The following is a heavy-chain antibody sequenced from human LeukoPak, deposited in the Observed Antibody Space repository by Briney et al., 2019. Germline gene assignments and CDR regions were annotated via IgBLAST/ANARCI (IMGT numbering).Heavy chain of an antibody. CDR3: AASKAAGNGGWFDP. CDR2: IYYSGST. Sequence: SETLSLTCTVSGGSISSYYWSWIRQPPGKGLEWIGYIYYSGSTNYNPSLKSRVTISVDTSKNQFSLKLSSVTAADTAVYYCAASKAAGNGGWFDPWGQGTLVTVSS. CDR1: GGSISSYY. V-gene: IGHV4-59*01. J-gene: IGHJ5*02. D-gene: IGHD6-13*01.